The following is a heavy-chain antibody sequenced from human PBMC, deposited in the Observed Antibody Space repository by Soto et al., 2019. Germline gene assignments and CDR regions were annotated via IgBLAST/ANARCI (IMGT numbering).Heavy chain of an antibody. CDR3: ARDTFGGAYDFLH. Sequence: EGQLVESGGGLVQPGGSLRLSCAASGFTVGSFYMTWVRQAPGKGLQWVAVISSGGSTYYADSVKGRFTISRDNSKNTLYLEMNSLRAEDTAVYYCARDTFGGAYDFLHGGQGTLVTVSS. D-gene: IGHD3-3*01. CDR1: GFTVGSFY. V-gene: IGHV3-66*01. J-gene: IGHJ4*02. CDR2: ISSGGST.